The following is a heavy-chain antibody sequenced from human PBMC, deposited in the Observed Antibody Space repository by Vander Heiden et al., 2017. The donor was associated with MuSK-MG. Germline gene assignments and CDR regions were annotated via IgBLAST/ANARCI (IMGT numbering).Heavy chain of an antibody. Sequence: EVQLVESGGGLVQPGGSLRLSCAASGFTFSSYEMNWVRQAPGKGLEWVSYISSSGSTIDYADSVKGRFTISRDNAKNSLYLQMNSLRAEDTAVYYCARERSSLDYWGQGTLVTVSS. CDR3: ARERSSLDY. CDR1: GFTFSSYE. J-gene: IGHJ4*02. CDR2: ISSSGSTI. V-gene: IGHV3-48*03. D-gene: IGHD6-6*01.